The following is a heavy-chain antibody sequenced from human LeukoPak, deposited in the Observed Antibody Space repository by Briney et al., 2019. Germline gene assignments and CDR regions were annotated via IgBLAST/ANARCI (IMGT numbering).Heavy chain of an antibody. CDR1: GFTFDDYT. CDR2: ISWDGGST. CDR3: AKAGYSSSFDFDY. V-gene: IGHV3-43*01. J-gene: IGHJ4*02. Sequence: GGSLRLSCAASGFTFDDYTMHWVRQAPGKGLEWVSLISWDGGSTYYADSVKGRFTISRDNSKNSLYLQMNSLRTEDTALYYCAKAGYSSSFDFDYGGQGTLVTVSS. D-gene: IGHD6-6*01.